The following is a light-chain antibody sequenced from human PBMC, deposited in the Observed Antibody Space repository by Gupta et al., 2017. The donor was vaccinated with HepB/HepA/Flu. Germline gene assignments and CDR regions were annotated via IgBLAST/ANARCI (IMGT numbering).Light chain of an antibody. CDR2: DAS. CDR3: QQRRSWPLT. J-gene: IGKJ5*01. CDR1: QSISNY. V-gene: IGKV3-11*01. Sequence: IVFTQSPATLSLSPGERATLSCRASQSISNYLAWYQQKPGQAPRLLIYDASNRATGIPARFSGSGSGTDFTLTISSLEPEDFAVYYCQQRRSWPLTFGQGTRLEIK.